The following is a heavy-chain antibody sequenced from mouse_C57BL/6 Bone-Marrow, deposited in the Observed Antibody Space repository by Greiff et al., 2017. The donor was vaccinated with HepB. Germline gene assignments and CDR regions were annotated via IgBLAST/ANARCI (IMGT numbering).Heavy chain of an antibody. V-gene: IGHV2-2*01. J-gene: IGHJ2*01. CDR2: IWSGGST. D-gene: IGHD1-1*01. Sequence: VKLVESGPGLVQPSQSLSITCTVSGFSLTSYGVHWVRQSPGKGLEWLGVIWSGGSTDYNAAFISRLSISKDNSTSQVFFKMNSLQAADTAIYYCDRIDYGSYDYWGQGTTLTVSS. CDR3: DRIDYGSYDY. CDR1: GFSLTSYG.